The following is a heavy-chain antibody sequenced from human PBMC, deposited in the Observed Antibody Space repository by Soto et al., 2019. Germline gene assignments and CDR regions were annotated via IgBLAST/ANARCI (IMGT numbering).Heavy chain of an antibody. CDR2: INHSGST. CDR3: ARGGGLLRYFATNGFSP. Sequence: SETLSLTCAVYGGSFSGYYWSWIRQPPGKGLEWIGEINHSGSTNYNPSLKSRVTISVDTSKNQFSLKLSSVTAADTAVYYCARGGGLLRYFATNGFSPWAWGTVVPVSS. J-gene: IGHJ5*02. CDR1: GGSFSGYY. V-gene: IGHV4-34*01. D-gene: IGHD3-9*01.